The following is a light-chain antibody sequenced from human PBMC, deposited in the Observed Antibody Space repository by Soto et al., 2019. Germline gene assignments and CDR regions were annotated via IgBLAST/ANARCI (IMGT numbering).Light chain of an antibody. V-gene: IGLV2-8*01. Sequence: QSALTQPPSASGSPGQSVTISCTGTSSDVGGYNYVSWYQQHPGKAPKLIIYEVTKRPSGVPDRFSASKSGNTASLTVSGLQAEDESDYYCCSYAGSDSFVVFGGGTQLTVL. CDR2: EVT. CDR1: SSDVGGYNY. CDR3: CSYAGSDSFVV. J-gene: IGLJ3*02.